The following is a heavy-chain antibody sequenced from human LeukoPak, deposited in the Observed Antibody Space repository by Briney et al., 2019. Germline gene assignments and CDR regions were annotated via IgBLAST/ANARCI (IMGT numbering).Heavy chain of an antibody. V-gene: IGHV1-69*04. CDR3: AKDVQGGAFDY. Sequence: SVKVSCKASGGTFSSYAISWGRQAPGQGLEWMGRIIPILGIANYAQKFQGRVTITADKSTSTAYMELSSLRAEDTAVYYCAKDVQGGAFDYWGQGTLVTVSS. CDR1: GGTFSSYA. D-gene: IGHD1-1*01. CDR2: IIPILGIA. J-gene: IGHJ4*02.